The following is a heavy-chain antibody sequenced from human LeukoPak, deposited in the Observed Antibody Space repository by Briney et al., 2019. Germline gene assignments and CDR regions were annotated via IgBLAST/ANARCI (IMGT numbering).Heavy chain of an antibody. CDR1: GFTFSSYA. Sequence: GGSLRLSCAASGFTFSSYAMSWVRQAPGKGLGWVSDIRGSGGSTFYAVSVKGRFTISRDNSKNNLYLQMNSLRAEDTAVYYCAKAHIDGDGYYYFDYWGQGTLVSVSS. J-gene: IGHJ4*02. CDR3: AKAHIDGDGYYYFDY. CDR2: IRGSGGST. V-gene: IGHV3-23*01. D-gene: IGHD3-22*01.